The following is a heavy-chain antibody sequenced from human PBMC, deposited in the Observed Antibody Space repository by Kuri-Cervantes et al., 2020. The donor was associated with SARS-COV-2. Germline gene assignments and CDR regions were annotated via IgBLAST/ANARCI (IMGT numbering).Heavy chain of an antibody. Sequence: SETLSLTCTVSGGSISSSSYYWGWIRQPPGKGLEWIGSIYYSGSTNYNPSLKSRVTISVDTSKNQFSLKLRYVTAADTAVYYCARAPDYYDFWSGYYRNWLDPWGQGTLVTVSS. D-gene: IGHD3-3*01. CDR1: GGSISSSSYY. J-gene: IGHJ5*02. V-gene: IGHV4-39*07. CDR2: IYYSGST. CDR3: ARAPDYYDFWSGYYRNWLDP.